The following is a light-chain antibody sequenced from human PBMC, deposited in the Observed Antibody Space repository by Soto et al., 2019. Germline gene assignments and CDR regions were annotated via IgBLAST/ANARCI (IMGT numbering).Light chain of an antibody. CDR3: ATSDDSLNGWV. CDR1: SSNIGSNT. Sequence: QSALTQPPSASGTPGQRVTISCSGSSSNIGSNTVNWYQQLPGTTPKLLIYSNNQRPSGVPDRCSGAKSGTSASLAISGLQSEDEADYYCATSDDSLNGWVFGGGTKLTVL. V-gene: IGLV1-44*01. CDR2: SNN. J-gene: IGLJ3*02.